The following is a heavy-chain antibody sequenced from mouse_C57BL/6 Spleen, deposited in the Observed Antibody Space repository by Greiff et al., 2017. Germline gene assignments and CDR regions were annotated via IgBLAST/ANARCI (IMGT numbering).Heavy chain of an antibody. D-gene: IGHD1-1*01. CDR1: GFTFTDYY. CDR3: ARYYYGSSPHWYFDV. CDR2: IRNKANGYTT. Sequence: DVMLVESGGGLVQPGGSLSLSCAASGFTFTDYYMSWVRQPPGKALEWLGFIRNKANGYTTEYSASVKGRFTISRDNSQSFLYLQMNSLRAEDSATYYCARYYYGSSPHWYFDVWGTGTTVTVSS. V-gene: IGHV7-3*01. J-gene: IGHJ1*03.